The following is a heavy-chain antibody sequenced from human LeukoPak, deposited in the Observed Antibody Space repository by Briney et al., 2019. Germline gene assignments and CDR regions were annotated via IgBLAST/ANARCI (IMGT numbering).Heavy chain of an antibody. D-gene: IGHD4-23*01. Sequence: GGSLVLSCAASGFPFSSYSMNWVRPAPGKGLEWVSSISSSSSYIYYADSVKGRFTISRDNAKNSLYLQMNSLRAEDTAVYYCARLVNGGNSGWGQGTLVTVSS. CDR3: ARLVNGGNSG. CDR2: ISSSSSYI. J-gene: IGHJ4*02. V-gene: IGHV3-21*01. CDR1: GFPFSSYS.